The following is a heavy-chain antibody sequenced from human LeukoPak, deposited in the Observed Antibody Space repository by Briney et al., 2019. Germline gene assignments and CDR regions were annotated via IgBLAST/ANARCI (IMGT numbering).Heavy chain of an antibody. CDR3: ARGGIQVSGIDEFDY. V-gene: IGHV3-13*01. CDR1: GFAFIDYD. Sequence: GGSLRLSCAASGFAFIDYDMHWVRQVIGKGLEWVSAIGIRGDTHYSGSVKGRFTISRENAESSLYLQMNSLRAEDTAVYYCARGGIQVSGIDEFDYWGQGTLVTVSS. CDR2: IGIRGDT. J-gene: IGHJ4*02. D-gene: IGHD6-19*01.